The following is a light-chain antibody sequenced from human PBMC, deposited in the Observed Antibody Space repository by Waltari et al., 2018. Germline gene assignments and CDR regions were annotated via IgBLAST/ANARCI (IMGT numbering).Light chain of an antibody. CDR2: DAF. J-gene: IGKJ1*01. V-gene: IGKV1-33*01. CDR3: QQYKDLPRT. CDR1: QDIRNY. Sequence: DIQLTQSPSSLSASVGDRVSITCQASQDIRNYLSWYQQKPGKAPKLLIYDAFNVQTGVPSRFSGSASETDFTFTNSSLQPEDIATYYCQQYKDLPRTFGQGTKVEVK.